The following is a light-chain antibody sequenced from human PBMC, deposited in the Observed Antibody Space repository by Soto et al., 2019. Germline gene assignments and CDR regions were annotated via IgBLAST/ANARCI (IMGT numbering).Light chain of an antibody. CDR3: QHYGSSPPWT. J-gene: IGKJ1*01. CDR1: QSFSRTY. Sequence: EIVLTQSPATLSLSPGQRATLSCRASQSFSRTYLAWFQQKPGQPPRLLIYGTSSRATGIPDRLSGGGSGTVFTLTISRLEPEDFAVYYCQHYGSSPPWTFGQGTKVEVK. CDR2: GTS. V-gene: IGKV3-20*01.